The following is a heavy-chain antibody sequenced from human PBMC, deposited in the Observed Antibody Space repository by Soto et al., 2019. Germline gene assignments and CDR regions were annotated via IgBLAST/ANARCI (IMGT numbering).Heavy chain of an antibody. Sequence: QVHLVQSGAEVKEPGSSVKVSCKASGGTFSSYAISWLRQAPGQGLEWMGGIIPLFRTPDYAQKFQGRVTITADESTSTADMELRSLRSEDTAVYYWARDNDRLQFGGIYYYILDVWGQGTTVTVSS. CDR1: GGTFSSYA. D-gene: IGHD4-4*01. V-gene: IGHV1-69*12. CDR3: ARDNDRLQFGGIYYYILDV. CDR2: IIPLFRTP. J-gene: IGHJ6*02.